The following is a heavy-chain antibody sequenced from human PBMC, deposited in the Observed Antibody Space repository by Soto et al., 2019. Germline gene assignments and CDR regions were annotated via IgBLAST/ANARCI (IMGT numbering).Heavy chain of an antibody. D-gene: IGHD6-19*01. Sequence: EVQLVESGGGVVRPGGSLRLSCAASGFTFDDYGMSWVRQAPGQGLEWVSGINWNGGSTGYADSVKGRFTISRDNAKNSLYLQMNSLRAEDTSLYYCARLYSSGWYGPGRYWGQGNVVTVSS. CDR2: INWNGGST. CDR1: GFTFDDYG. V-gene: IGHV3-20*04. J-gene: IGHJ4*02. CDR3: ARLYSSGWYGPGRY.